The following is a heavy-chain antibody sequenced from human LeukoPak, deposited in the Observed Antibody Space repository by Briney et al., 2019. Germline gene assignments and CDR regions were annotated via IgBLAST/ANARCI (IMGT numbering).Heavy chain of an antibody. CDR2: IKQDGSEK. CDR1: GFTFSSYW. Sequence: PGESLRLSCAASGFTFSSYWVSWVRQAPGKGLEWVANIKQDGSEKYYVDSVKGRFTISRDNAKNSLYLQMNSLRAEDTAVYYCASESYYDSSGPGSVGDDYWGQGTLVTVSS. D-gene: IGHD3-22*01. CDR3: ASESYYDSSGPGSVGDDY. V-gene: IGHV3-7*03. J-gene: IGHJ4*02.